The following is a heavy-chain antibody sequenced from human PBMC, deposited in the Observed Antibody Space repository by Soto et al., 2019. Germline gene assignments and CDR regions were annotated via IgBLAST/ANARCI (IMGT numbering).Heavy chain of an antibody. CDR1: GGTFSSYA. J-gene: IGHJ4*02. CDR2: IIPIFGTA. Sequence: SVKVSCKASGGTFSSYAISWVRQAPGHGLEWMGGIIPIFGTANYAQKFQGRVTITADESTSTAYMELSSLRSEDTAVYYCARDHHYYDSSGYYYRYYFDYWGQGTLVTVSS. D-gene: IGHD3-22*01. V-gene: IGHV1-69*13. CDR3: ARDHHYYDSSGYYYRYYFDY.